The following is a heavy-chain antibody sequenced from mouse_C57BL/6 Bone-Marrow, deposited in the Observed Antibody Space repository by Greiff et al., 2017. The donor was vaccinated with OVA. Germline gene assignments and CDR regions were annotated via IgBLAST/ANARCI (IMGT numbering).Heavy chain of an antibody. J-gene: IGHJ4*01. Sequence: EVHLVESGGGLVQPGGSLKLSCAASGFTFSDYGMAWVRQAPRKGPEWVAFISNLAYSIYYADTVTGRFTISRENAKNTLYLEMSSLRSEDTAMYDCARHEDYDGSSYDAMDYWGQGTSVTVSS. CDR2: ISNLAYSI. CDR3: ARHEDYDGSSYDAMDY. CDR1: GFTFSDYG. V-gene: IGHV5-15*01. D-gene: IGHD1-1*01.